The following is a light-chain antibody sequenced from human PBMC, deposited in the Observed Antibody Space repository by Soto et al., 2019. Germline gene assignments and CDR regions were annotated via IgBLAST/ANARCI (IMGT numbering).Light chain of an antibody. CDR3: SSYGGSNNFYV. V-gene: IGLV2-8*01. CDR1: SSDVGGYDY. J-gene: IGLJ1*01. Sequence: QSVLTQPPSASGSPGQSVTISCTGTSSDVGGYDYVSWYQQHPGEAPKLIIYEVTKRPSGVPDRFSGSKSDTTASLTVSGLQAEDEADYYCSSYGGSNNFYVFGTGTKLTVL. CDR2: EVT.